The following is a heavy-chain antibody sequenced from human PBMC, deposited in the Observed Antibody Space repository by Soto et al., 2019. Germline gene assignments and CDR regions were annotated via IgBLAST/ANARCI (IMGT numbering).Heavy chain of an antibody. CDR2: ISRSSTGI. CDR1: GFTFSLYS. V-gene: IGHV3-48*02. J-gene: IGHJ6*02. CDR3: ARAVTWGLDV. D-gene: IGHD3-10*01. Sequence: EVQLVESGGGLVQPGGSLRLSCAASGFTFSLYSMSWVRQAPGKGLEWVSYISRSSTGIHYADSVKGRFTISRDDATNSRQLQMNSLRDGDTDVYDCARAVTWGLDVWGQGTTVSISS.